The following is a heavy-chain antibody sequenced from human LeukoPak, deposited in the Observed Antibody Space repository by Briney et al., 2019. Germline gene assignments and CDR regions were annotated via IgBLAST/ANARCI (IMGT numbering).Heavy chain of an antibody. CDR3: AKVRTNWNDADFDY. CDR1: GFTFSSYA. CDR2: ISGSGGST. J-gene: IGHJ4*02. V-gene: IGHV3-23*01. Sequence: PGGSLRLSCAASGFTFSSYAMSWVRQAPGKGLEWVSAISGSGGSTYYADSVKGRFTISRDNSKNTLYLQMNSLRAEDTAVYYCAKVRTNWNDADFDYWGQGTLVTVST. D-gene: IGHD1-20*01.